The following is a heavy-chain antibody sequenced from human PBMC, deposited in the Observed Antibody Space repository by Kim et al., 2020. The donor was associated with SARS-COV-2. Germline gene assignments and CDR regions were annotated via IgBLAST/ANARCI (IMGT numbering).Heavy chain of an antibody. CDR3: ARVVAARAFDC. V-gene: IGHV3-7*01. Sequence: KCYVASVKGRLTITRDNAKNSLDLQMNSLGVEDAAVYYCARVVAARAFDCWGQRTLVTVSS. J-gene: IGHJ4*02. CDR2: K. D-gene: IGHD6-6*01.